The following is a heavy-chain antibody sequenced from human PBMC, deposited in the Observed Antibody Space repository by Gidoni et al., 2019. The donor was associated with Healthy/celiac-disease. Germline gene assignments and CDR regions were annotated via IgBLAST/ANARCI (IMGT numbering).Heavy chain of an antibody. CDR3: ARHPIPHSYGYLS. D-gene: IGHD5-18*01. V-gene: IGHV4-39*01. J-gene: IGHJ5*02. Sequence: QLQLQESGPGLVKPSETLSLTCTVSGGSISSSSYYWGWIRQPPGKGLEWIGSIYYSGSTYYNPSLKSRVTISVDTSKNQFSLKLSSVTAADTAVYYCARHPIPHSYGYLSWGQGTLVTVSS. CDR2: IYYSGST. CDR1: GGSISSSSYY.